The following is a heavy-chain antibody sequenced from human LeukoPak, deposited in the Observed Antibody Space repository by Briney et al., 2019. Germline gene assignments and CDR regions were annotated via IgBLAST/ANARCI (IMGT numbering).Heavy chain of an antibody. CDR3: ARVGTYYYDSSGYSWFDP. D-gene: IGHD3-22*01. V-gene: IGHV4-39*07. J-gene: IGHJ5*02. CDR2: IYYSGST. Sequence: PSETLSLTCTVSGGSISSSSYYWGWIRQPPGKGLEWIGSIYYSGSTNYNPSLKSRVTISVDTSKNQFSLKLSSVTAADTAVYYCARVGTYYYDSSGYSWFDPWGQGTLVTVSS. CDR1: GGSISSSSYY.